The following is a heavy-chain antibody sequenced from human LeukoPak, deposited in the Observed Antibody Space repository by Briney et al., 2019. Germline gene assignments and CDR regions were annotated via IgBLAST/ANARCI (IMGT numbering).Heavy chain of an antibody. CDR3: AREGPIAAAAASGAFDI. CDR2: IYYSGST. CDR1: GFNFSSYG. J-gene: IGHJ3*02. Sequence: GTLRLSCAASGFNFSSYGMSWVRQAPGKGLEWIGYIYYSGSTNYNPSLKSRVTISVDTSKNQFSLKLSSVTAADTAVYYCAREGPIAAAAASGAFDIWGQGTMVTVSS. D-gene: IGHD6-13*01. V-gene: IGHV4-59*01.